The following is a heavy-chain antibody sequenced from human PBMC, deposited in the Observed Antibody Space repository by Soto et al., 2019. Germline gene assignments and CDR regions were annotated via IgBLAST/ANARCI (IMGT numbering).Heavy chain of an antibody. Sequence: SETLSLTCTVSGGSVSSYYWAWIRQSPGKAPEWIGYIYYSGSTKYNPSLKSRVTMSVDTSNNQFSLRVSSVTAADTAVYYCARHSNRNYGLYYFDFWGLGALVTVSS. CDR3: ARHSNRNYGLYYFDF. CDR2: IYYSGST. V-gene: IGHV4-59*08. J-gene: IGHJ4*02. CDR1: GGSVSSYY. D-gene: IGHD4-4*01.